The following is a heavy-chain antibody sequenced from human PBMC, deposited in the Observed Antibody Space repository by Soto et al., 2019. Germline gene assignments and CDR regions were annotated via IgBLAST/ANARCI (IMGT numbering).Heavy chain of an antibody. CDR2: IWYDGSNK. Sequence: GGSLRLSCAASGFTFSSYGMHWVRQAPGKGLEWVAVIWYDGSNKYYADSVKGRFTISRDNSKNTLYLQMNSLRAEDTAVYYCARVAPQGDYYYGMDVWGQGTTVTVSS. V-gene: IGHV3-33*01. CDR1: GFTFSSYG. CDR3: ARVAPQGDYYYGMDV. J-gene: IGHJ6*02.